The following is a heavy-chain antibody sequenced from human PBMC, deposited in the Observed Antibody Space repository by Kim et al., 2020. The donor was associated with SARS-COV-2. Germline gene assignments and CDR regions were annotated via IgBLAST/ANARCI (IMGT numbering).Heavy chain of an antibody. CDR3: ARDMYMDSSRFFEP. D-gene: IGHD6-6*01. Sequence: SETLSLTCTVSGGSISTYYWSWIRQPPGKGLQWIGYIFYSGSTNYNPSLKSRVTISVDTSRNQFSLKLSSVTAADTAVYYCARDMYMDSSRFFEPWGQGTLVTVSS. CDR1: GGSISTYY. J-gene: IGHJ4*03. CDR2: IFYSGST. V-gene: IGHV4-59*13.